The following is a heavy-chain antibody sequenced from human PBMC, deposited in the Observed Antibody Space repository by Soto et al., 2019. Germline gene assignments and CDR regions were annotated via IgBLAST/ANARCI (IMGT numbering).Heavy chain of an antibody. CDR3: ARVPIYYDSSGFYYCGTFDI. V-gene: IGHV4-30-2*01. Sequence: QLQLQESGSGLVKPSQTLSLTCAVSGGSVSSAGYSWSWIRQPPGKGLEWIGYIYHSGSTYYNPSLKSRVTISLDRSNNHYSLKLSSVTAADTAVYYCARVPIYYDSSGFYYCGTFDIWGQGTMVTVSS. D-gene: IGHD3-22*01. J-gene: IGHJ3*02. CDR2: IYHSGST. CDR1: GGSVSSAGYS.